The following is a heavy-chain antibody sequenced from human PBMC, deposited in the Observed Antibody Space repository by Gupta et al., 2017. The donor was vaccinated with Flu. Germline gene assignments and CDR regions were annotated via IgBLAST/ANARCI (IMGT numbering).Heavy chain of an antibody. CDR3: ARGHWDN. CDR1: GFTLSSHD. CDR2: ISPSATI. J-gene: IGHJ4*02. Sequence: EVQLVESGGGSVQPGGSLRLSCVPSGFTLSSHDMSWVRQAPGRRLEWVSFISPSATIYYGDPVRGRFTISRDNAKNSLYLQMSGLRDEDTAVYYCARGHWDNWGQGTLVTVSS. V-gene: IGHV3-48*03.